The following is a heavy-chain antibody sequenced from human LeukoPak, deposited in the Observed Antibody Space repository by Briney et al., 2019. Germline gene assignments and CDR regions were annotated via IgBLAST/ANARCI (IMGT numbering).Heavy chain of an antibody. V-gene: IGHV4-30-2*01. CDR1: GGSISSGGYY. CDR3: ARDIDRENAFDI. Sequence: SQTLSLTCTVSGGSISSGGYYWSWIRQPPGKGLEWIGYIYHTGSTYYNPSLESRVTISVDRSNNQFSLKLNSVTAADTAVYYCARDIDRENAFDIWGQGTMVTVSS. CDR2: IYHTGST. J-gene: IGHJ3*02. D-gene: IGHD1-26*01.